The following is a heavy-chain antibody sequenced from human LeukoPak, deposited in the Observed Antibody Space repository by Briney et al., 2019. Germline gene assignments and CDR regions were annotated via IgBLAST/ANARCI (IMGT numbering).Heavy chain of an antibody. D-gene: IGHD6-13*01. J-gene: IGHJ3*02. CDR3: ARDKGVAAAGTPVGGAFDI. CDR2: IYYSGST. CDR1: GGSISSYY. V-gene: IGHV4-59*01. Sequence: SETLSLTCTVSGGSISSYYWSWIRQPPGKGLEWIGYIYYSGSTNYNPSLKSRVTISVDTSKNQFSLKLSSVTAADTAVYYCARDKGVAAAGTPVGGAFDIWGQGTMVTVSS.